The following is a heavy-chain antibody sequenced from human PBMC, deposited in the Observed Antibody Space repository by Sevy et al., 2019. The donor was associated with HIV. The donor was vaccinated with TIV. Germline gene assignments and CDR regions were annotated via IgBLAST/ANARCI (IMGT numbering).Heavy chain of an antibody. D-gene: IGHD2-2*01. J-gene: IGHJ6*02. V-gene: IGHV1-18*01. CDR2: ISAYNGNT. CDR1: GYTFTSYG. CDR3: ARDIVVVPAANGDYYYYGMDV. Sequence: ASVKVSCKASGYTFTSYGISWVRQAPGQGLEWMGWISAYNGNTNDAQKLQGRVTMTTDTSTSTAYMELRSLRSDDTAVYYCARDIVVVPAANGDYYYYGMDVWGQGTTVTVSS.